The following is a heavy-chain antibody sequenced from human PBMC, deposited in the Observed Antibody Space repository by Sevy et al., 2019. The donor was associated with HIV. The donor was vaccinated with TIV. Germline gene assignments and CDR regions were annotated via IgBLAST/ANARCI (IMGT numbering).Heavy chain of an antibody. CDR2: INYSGST. CDR3: ARDHYDSSGFDY. V-gene: IGHV4-59*01. D-gene: IGHD3-22*01. CDR1: GDFGIYY. J-gene: IGHJ4*02. Sequence: SETLSLTCTVSGDFGIYYWSWIRQPPGKGLEWIGDINYSGSTNYNPSLKSRVTISVDTSKNQFSLKLTSVTAADTAVYYCARDHYDSSGFDYWGQGTLVTVSS.